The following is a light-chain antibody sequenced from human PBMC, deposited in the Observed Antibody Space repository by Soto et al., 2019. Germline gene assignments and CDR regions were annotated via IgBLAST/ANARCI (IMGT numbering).Light chain of an antibody. Sequence: QSVLTQPASVSGSPGQSITISCTGTSSDIGDYNYVSWYQQHPGKAPKLIIYEVSYRPSGVSDRFSGSKSDNTASLTISGLQAEDEAHYYCSSHSSSSTLYVFGTGTKVT. J-gene: IGLJ1*01. CDR2: EVS. V-gene: IGLV2-14*01. CDR1: SSDIGDYNY. CDR3: SSHSSSSTLYV.